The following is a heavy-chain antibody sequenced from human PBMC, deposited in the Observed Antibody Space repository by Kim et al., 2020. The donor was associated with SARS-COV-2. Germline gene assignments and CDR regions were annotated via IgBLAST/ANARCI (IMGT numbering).Heavy chain of an antibody. J-gene: IGHJ3*02. CDR1: GDSVSSSSAA. V-gene: IGHV6-1*01. D-gene: IGHD3-16*01. CDR3: ARDRTYVDAFDI. Sequence: SQTLSLTCAISGDSVSSSSAAWSWIRQSPSRGLEWLGRTYHRSKWNTDYALSVKSRITISPDTSKNQFSLQLNSVTPEDTAVYYCARDRTYVDAFDIWGQGTMVTVSS. CDR2: TYHRSKWNT.